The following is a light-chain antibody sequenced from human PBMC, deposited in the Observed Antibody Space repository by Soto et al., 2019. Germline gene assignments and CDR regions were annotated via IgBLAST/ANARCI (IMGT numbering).Light chain of an antibody. Sequence: EIVMTQSPATLSVSPGERAILSCRASQSISINLAWYQQKPGQAPRLLIYAASNRATGVPARFSGSWSGTEFTLTISSLQSEDFAVYYCQQRSNWPPLTFGGGTKVEIK. J-gene: IGKJ4*01. CDR3: QQRSNWPPLT. V-gene: IGKV3-15*01. CDR2: AAS. CDR1: QSISIN.